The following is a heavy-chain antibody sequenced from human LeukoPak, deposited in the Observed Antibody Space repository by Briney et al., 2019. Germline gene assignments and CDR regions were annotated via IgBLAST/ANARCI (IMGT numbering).Heavy chain of an antibody. Sequence: SVKVSCKASGGTFSSYAISWVRQAPGQGLEWMGGIIPIFDTANYAQKFQGRVTITADESTSTAYMELSSLRSEDTAVYYCARGTTVTTFEFDYWGQGTLVTVSS. V-gene: IGHV1-69*13. D-gene: IGHD4-17*01. CDR3: ARGTTVTTFEFDY. J-gene: IGHJ4*02. CDR2: IIPIFDTA. CDR1: GGTFSSYA.